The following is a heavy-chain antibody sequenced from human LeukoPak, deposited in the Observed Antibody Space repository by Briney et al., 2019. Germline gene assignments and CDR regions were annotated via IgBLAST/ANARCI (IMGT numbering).Heavy chain of an antibody. D-gene: IGHD5-12*01. CDR3: ARGYDFGY. V-gene: IGHV4-34*01. Sequence: PSETLSLTCAVYGGSFSGYYWSWIRQPPGKGLEWIGEINHSGSTNYNPSLKSRVTISVDTSKNQFSLKLSSVTAADTAVYYCARGYDFGYWGQGTLVTVSS. J-gene: IGHJ4*02. CDR1: GGSFSGYY. CDR2: INHSGST.